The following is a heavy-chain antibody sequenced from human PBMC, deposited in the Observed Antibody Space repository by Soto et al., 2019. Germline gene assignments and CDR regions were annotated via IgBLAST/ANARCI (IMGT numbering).Heavy chain of an antibody. V-gene: IGHV3-23*01. Sequence: EVQLLESGGALVQPGGSLRLSCAASGFTFSTYAMTWVRQAPGKGLEWVSTISASGGSTYYADSVKGRFSISRDNSKNTVMLQMNSLRAEDTAVYYCAKSSKYGSGSNYVIFDSWGQGTLVTVSS. CDR3: AKSSKYGSGSNYVIFDS. CDR1: GFTFSTYA. CDR2: ISASGGST. J-gene: IGHJ4*02. D-gene: IGHD3-10*01.